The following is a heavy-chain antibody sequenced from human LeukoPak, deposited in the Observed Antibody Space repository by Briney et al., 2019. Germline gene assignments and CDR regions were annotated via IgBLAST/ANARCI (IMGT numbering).Heavy chain of an antibody. D-gene: IGHD3-3*01. Sequence: ASVKVSCKASGYTFTGYYMHWVRQAPGQGLEWMGWINPNSGGTNYAQKFQGRVTMTRDTSISTAYMELSRLRSDDTAVYYCARAPEPGITIFGVVTQFDYWGQGTLVTVSS. CDR3: ARAPEPGITIFGVVTQFDY. J-gene: IGHJ4*02. CDR1: GYTFTGYY. CDR2: INPNSGGT. V-gene: IGHV1-2*02.